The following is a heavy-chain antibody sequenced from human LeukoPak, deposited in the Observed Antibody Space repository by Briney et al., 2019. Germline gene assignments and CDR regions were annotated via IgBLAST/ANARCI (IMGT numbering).Heavy chain of an antibody. J-gene: IGHJ3*02. Sequence: ASVKVSCKASGYTFTSYYMHWLRQAPGQGLEWMGIINPSGGSTSYAQKFQGRVTMTRDTSTSTVYMELSSLRSEDTAVYYCARDGRYFDWIDAFDIWGQGTMVTVSS. CDR1: GYTFTSYY. V-gene: IGHV1-46*01. CDR3: ARDGRYFDWIDAFDI. D-gene: IGHD3-9*01. CDR2: INPSGGST.